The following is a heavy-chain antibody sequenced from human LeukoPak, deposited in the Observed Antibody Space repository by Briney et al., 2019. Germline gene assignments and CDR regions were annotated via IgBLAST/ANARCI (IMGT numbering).Heavy chain of an antibody. J-gene: IGHJ3*01. CDR2: IYSGGST. Sequence: PGGSLRLSCAASGFTVSSNYMSWVRQAPGKGLERVTVIYSGGSTYYADSVKGRFTISRDNSKNTLYLQMNSLRAEDAAVYYCARDNGHDFWPGAFDLWGQGTMVTVSS. CDR1: GFTVSSNY. V-gene: IGHV3-53*01. CDR3: ARDNGHDFWPGAFDL. D-gene: IGHD3-3*01.